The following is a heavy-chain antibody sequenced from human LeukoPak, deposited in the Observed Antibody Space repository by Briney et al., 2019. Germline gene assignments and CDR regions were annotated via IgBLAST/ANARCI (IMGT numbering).Heavy chain of an antibody. V-gene: IGHV3-53*01. Sequence: PGGSLRLSCAASGFTVSSNYMSWVRQAPGKGLEWVSVIYSGGSTYYADSVKGRFTISRDNSKNTLYLQMNSLRAEDTAVYYCAKDRYSGSCELCDYWGQGTLVTVSS. D-gene: IGHD1-26*01. CDR3: AKDRYSGSCELCDY. J-gene: IGHJ4*02. CDR2: IYSGGST. CDR1: GFTVSSNY.